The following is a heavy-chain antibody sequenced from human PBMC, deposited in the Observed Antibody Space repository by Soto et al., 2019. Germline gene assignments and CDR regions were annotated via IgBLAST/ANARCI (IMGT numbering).Heavy chain of an antibody. CDR3: ARHCSSTSCYFFDY. CDR1: GFTFSSYW. J-gene: IGHJ4*02. CDR2: IKQDGSEK. Sequence: PVGSLRLSCAASGFTFSSYWMSWVRQAPGKGLEWVANIKQDGSEKYYVDSVKGRFTISRDNAKNSLYLQMNSLRAEDTAVYYCARHCSSTSCYFFDYWGQGTLVTVSS. V-gene: IGHV3-7*03. D-gene: IGHD2-2*01.